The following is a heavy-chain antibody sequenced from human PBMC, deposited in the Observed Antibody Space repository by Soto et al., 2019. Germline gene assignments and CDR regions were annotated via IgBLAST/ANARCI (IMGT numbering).Heavy chain of an antibody. CDR1: GYTFTSYY. CDR3: ARDADCTNGVCYGWFDP. J-gene: IGHJ5*02. CDR2: INPSGGST. Sequence: QVQLVQSGAEVKKPGASVKVSCKASGYTFTSYYMHWVRQAPGQGLEWMGIINPSGGSTSYAQKFQGRVTMTRDTSTSTVYMELSSLRSEDTAVYYCARDADCTNGVCYGWFDPWGQGTLVTVSS. V-gene: IGHV1-46*01. D-gene: IGHD2-8*01.